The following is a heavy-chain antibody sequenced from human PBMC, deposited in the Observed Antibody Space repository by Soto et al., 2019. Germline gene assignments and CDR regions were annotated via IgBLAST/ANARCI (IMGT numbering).Heavy chain of an antibody. J-gene: IGHJ4*02. CDR2: ISYDGSNK. CDR3: AKDLFRKRTVAGDFDF. V-gene: IGHV3-30*18. CDR1: GFTFSSYG. D-gene: IGHD6-19*01. Sequence: GGSLRLSCAASGFTFSSYGMHWVRQAPGKGLEWLAVISYDGSNKYFADSVKGRFTISRDNSKNTLYLQMNSLKAEDTAVFYCAKDLFRKRTVAGDFDFWGQGTLVTVSS.